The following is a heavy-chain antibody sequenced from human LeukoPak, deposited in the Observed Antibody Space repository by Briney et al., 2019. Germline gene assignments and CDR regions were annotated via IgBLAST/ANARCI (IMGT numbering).Heavy chain of an antibody. CDR1: GFTFSGYV. V-gene: IGHV3-21*04. Sequence: GGSLRLSCAASGFTFSGYVMTWVRQAPGKGPECVSSITFSSSHIYYADSVKGRFTISRDNTKDSLYLQMNSLRVEDTAVYYPLIPAMNYWGQGTLVIVSS. CDR3: LIPAMNY. D-gene: IGHD2-2*01. CDR2: ITFSSSHI. J-gene: IGHJ4*02.